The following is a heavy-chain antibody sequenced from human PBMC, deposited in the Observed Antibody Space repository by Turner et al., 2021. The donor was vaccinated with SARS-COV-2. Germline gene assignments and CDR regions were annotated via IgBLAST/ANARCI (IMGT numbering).Heavy chain of an antibody. J-gene: IGHJ4*02. D-gene: IGHD2-8*01. CDR3: ARCSFGHKFHFPFYGANGYFEY. CDR1: GGSLSNYR. CDR2: INRNVST. Sequence: VKLQQWGAGLLKPPETLSLTCAAYGGSLSNYRWSWIRQAPGKGLEWIGDINRNVSTNYNPPLKRRVTMSLNTSKNQFSLKLNSVTASDTAVFYCARCSFGHKFHFPFYGANGYFEYWGQGTLVTVSS. V-gene: IGHV4-34*01.